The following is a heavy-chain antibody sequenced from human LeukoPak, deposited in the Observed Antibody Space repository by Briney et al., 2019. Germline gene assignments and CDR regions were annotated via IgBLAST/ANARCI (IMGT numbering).Heavy chain of an antibody. Sequence: AASVTVSCTASGYTFTSYDINWLRQATGQGLEWMGWMNPNSGNTGYAQKFQGRVTMTRNTSISTAYMELSSLRSEDTAVYYCARGPSGADTYYMDVWGKGTTVTVSS. J-gene: IGHJ6*03. CDR3: ARGPSGADTYYMDV. V-gene: IGHV1-8*01. CDR1: GYTFTSYD. CDR2: MNPNSGNT. D-gene: IGHD3-10*01.